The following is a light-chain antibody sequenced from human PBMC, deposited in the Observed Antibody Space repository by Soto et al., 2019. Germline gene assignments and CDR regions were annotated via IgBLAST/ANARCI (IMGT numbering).Light chain of an antibody. CDR2: RVS. CDR1: RTIST. J-gene: IGKJ4*01. Sequence: EIVLTQSPGTLSLSPGEGATISGRASRTISTLAWYQRKPVQAPRLLIYRVSSMATVVPDIFSGSGSGTDYTLTISRLVPADLAVHYFTQYGNXPLTFGLGTKV. V-gene: IGKV3-20*01. CDR3: TQYGNXPLT.